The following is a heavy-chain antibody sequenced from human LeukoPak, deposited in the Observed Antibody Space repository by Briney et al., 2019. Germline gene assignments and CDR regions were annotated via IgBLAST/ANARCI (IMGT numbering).Heavy chain of an antibody. Sequence: GGSLRLSCAASGFTFSSYSMNWVRQAPGKGLEWVSSISSSSSYIYYADSVKGRFTISRDNAKNSLYLQMNSLRAEDTAVYYCARDRTTVVTPDYFDYWGQGTLVTVSS. CDR2: ISSSSSYI. J-gene: IGHJ4*02. CDR1: GFTFSSYS. V-gene: IGHV3-21*01. D-gene: IGHD4-23*01. CDR3: ARDRTTVVTPDYFDY.